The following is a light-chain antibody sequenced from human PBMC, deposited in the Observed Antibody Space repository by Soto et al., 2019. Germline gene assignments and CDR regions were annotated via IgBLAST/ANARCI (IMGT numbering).Light chain of an antibody. CDR3: QSYDNTLSGPIYV. J-gene: IGLJ1*01. CDR1: TSNVGAGYD. V-gene: IGLV1-40*01. CDR2: GNT. Sequence: QSVLTQPPSVSGALGQRVTISCTGITSNVGAGYDVHWYQLLPGRAPKLLIYGNTNRPSGVPDRFSGSKSATSASLAITGLQAXDEAIYYCQSYDNTLSGPIYVFGTGTKVTVL.